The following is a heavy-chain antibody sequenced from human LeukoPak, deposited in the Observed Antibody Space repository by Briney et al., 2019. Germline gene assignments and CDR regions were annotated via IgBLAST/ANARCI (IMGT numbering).Heavy chain of an antibody. Sequence: PGGSLRLSCIASGFAFRNYGMHWVRQAPGKGLEGVAVVSYDETRKYYVDSVKGRFTISRDNSKNTVYLQMNSLRPEDTAVYYCAKGDGGSETYFYMDVWGKGTAVTVSS. CDR3: AKGDGGSETYFYMDV. CDR2: VSYDETRK. V-gene: IGHV3-30*18. CDR1: GFAFRNYG. J-gene: IGHJ6*03. D-gene: IGHD5-12*01.